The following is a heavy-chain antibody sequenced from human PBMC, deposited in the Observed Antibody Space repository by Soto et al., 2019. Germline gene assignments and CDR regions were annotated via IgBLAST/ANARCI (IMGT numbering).Heavy chain of an antibody. CDR1: GFSLSTSGVG. Sequence: SGPTLVNPTQTLTLTCTFSGFSLSTSGVGVGWIRQPPGKALEWLALIYWDDDKHYRPSLKSRLTITKDTSKNQVVLTMTNMDPVDTATYYCAHNYGDYGYFDLWGRGTLVTAPQ. CDR2: IYWDDDK. J-gene: IGHJ2*01. V-gene: IGHV2-5*02. D-gene: IGHD4-17*01. CDR3: AHNYGDYGYFDL.